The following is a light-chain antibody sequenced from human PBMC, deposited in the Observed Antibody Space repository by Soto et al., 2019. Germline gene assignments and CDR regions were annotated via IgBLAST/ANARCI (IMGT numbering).Light chain of an antibody. J-gene: IGLJ1*01. V-gene: IGLV2-23*02. Sequence: QSALTQPASVSGSPGQSITISCAETSSDVRNYKFVSWYQHHPGKAPKLMIYEVNQRPSGLSNRFSGSKSGNTASLTISGLQAEDEADYYCCSYASGGTLYVFGTGTKLTVL. CDR2: EVN. CDR3: CSYASGGTLYV. CDR1: SSDVRNYKF.